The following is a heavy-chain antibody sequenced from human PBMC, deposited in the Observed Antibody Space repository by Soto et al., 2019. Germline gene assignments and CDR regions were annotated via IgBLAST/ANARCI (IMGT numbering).Heavy chain of an antibody. CDR3: ARVYGDYVYVGLNFDY. Sequence: ASVKVSCKASGYTFTSYDINWVRQATGQGLEWMGWMNPNSGNTGYAQKFQGRVTMTRNTSISTAYMELSSLRSEDTAVYYCARVYGDYVYVGLNFDYWGQGTLVTVSS. CDR1: GYTFTSYD. V-gene: IGHV1-8*01. J-gene: IGHJ4*02. D-gene: IGHD4-17*01. CDR2: MNPNSGNT.